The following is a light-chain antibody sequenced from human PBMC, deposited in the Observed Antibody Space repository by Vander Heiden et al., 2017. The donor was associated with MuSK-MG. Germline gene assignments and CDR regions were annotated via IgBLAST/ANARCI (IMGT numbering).Light chain of an antibody. CDR1: SSNIGNNA. Sequence: QSVLTQPPSVPEAPRQRVTLSCSGSSSNIGNNAVNWYQQLPGKAPKLLIYYDDRLPSGVSDRFSGSKSGTSASLAISGLQAEEEADYYCAAWDDSLNGWVFGGGTKLTVL. CDR3: AAWDDSLNGWV. J-gene: IGLJ3*02. V-gene: IGLV1-36*01. CDR2: YDD.